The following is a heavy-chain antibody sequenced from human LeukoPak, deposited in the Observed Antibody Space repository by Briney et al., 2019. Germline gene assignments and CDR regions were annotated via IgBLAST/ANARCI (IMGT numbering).Heavy chain of an antibody. J-gene: IGHJ4*02. Sequence: ASVRVSCKASGYTFTDYYMHWVRQAPGQGREGMGMLNPNSGDTNYAQKFQGRVSMTRYSSISTAYMDLSDLRSDDTAVYSCARGRNIEMTTMSGGSDYWGQGTLVTVSS. D-gene: IGHD5-24*01. V-gene: IGHV1-2*02. CDR2: LNPNSGDT. CDR3: ARGRNIEMTTMSGGSDY. CDR1: GYTFTDYY.